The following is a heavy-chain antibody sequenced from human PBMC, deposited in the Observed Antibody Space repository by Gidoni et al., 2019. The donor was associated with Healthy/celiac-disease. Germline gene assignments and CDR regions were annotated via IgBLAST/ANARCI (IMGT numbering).Heavy chain of an antibody. CDR1: GGSFSGYY. CDR2: INHSGST. J-gene: IGHJ4*02. CDR3: ARVRMSVNFDY. V-gene: IGHV4-34*01. Sequence: QVQLQQWGAGLLKPSETLSLTCAVYGGSFSGYYWSWIRQPPGKGLEWIGEINHSGSTNYNPSLKSRVTISVDTSKNQFSLKLSSVTAADTAVYYCARVRMSVNFDYWGQGTLVTVSS.